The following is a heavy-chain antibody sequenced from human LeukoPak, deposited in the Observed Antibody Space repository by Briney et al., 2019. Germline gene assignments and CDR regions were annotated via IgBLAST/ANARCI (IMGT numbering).Heavy chain of an antibody. CDR2: ISGSGGST. CDR3: ANPYGVDY. J-gene: IGHJ4*02. D-gene: IGHD4-17*01. V-gene: IGHV3-23*01. CDR1: GFTFNSYS. Sequence: SGGSLRLSCAASGFTFNSYSMNWVRQAPGKGLEWVSAISGSGGSTYYADSVKGRFTISRDNSKNTLYLQMNSLRAEDTAVYYCANPYGVDYWGQGTLVTVSS.